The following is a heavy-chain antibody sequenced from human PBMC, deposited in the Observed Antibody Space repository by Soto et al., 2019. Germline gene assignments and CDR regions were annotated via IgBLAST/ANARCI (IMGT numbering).Heavy chain of an antibody. V-gene: IGHV3-23*01. Sequence: PGGSLRLSCAASGFTFSRNAMSWVRQAPGKGLEWVSVMSGSGGSTYYADSVTGRFTISRDNSKNTLYLQMNSLRAEDTAVYYCAKGYREYSSSWSDYWGQGTMVTVSS. D-gene: IGHD6-13*01. CDR3: AKGYREYSSSWSDY. CDR1: GFTFSRNA. CDR2: MSGSGGST. J-gene: IGHJ4*02.